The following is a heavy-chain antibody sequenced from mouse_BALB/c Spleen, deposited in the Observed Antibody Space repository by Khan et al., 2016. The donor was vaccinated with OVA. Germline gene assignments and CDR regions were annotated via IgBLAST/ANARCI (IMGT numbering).Heavy chain of an antibody. CDR2: IWGDGST. Sequence: VQLKESGPGLVAPSQSLSITCTVSGFSLTSYGVNWVRQPPGKGLEWLGVIWGDGSTNYHSTLLSRLSISKDNSQSQVFLKLSSLQTDDTATYYWAKWGTANYYAMDYWGQGTSVTVSS. CDR3: AKWGTANYYAMDY. J-gene: IGHJ4*01. V-gene: IGHV2-3*01. CDR1: GFSLTSYG. D-gene: IGHD1-2*01.